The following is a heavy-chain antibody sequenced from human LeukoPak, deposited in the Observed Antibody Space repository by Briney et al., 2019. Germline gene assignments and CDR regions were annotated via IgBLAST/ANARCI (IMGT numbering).Heavy chain of an antibody. V-gene: IGHV4-59*01. CDR3: ARDPSLGTGSPFYYGMDV. D-gene: IGHD7-27*01. CDR1: GGSISSYY. J-gene: IGHJ6*02. CDR2: IYYSGST. Sequence: SETLSLTCTVSGGSISSYYWSWIRQPPGKGLEWIGYIYYSGSTNYNPSLKSRVTISVDTSKNQFSLKLSSVTAADTAVYYCARDPSLGTGSPFYYGMDVWGQGTTVTVSS.